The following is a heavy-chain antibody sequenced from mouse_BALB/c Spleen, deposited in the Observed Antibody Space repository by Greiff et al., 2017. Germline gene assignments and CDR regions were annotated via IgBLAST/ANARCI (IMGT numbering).Heavy chain of an antibody. CDR3: ARKYGNSDY. V-gene: IGHV3-2*02. CDR1: GYSITSDYA. Sequence: EVQRVESGPGLVKPSQSLSLTCTVTGYSITSDYAWNWIRQFPGNKLEWMGYISYSGSTSYNPSLKSRISITRDTSKNQFFLQLNSVTTEDTATYYCARKYGNSDYWGQGTTLTVSS. J-gene: IGHJ2*01. CDR2: ISYSGST. D-gene: IGHD2-10*02.